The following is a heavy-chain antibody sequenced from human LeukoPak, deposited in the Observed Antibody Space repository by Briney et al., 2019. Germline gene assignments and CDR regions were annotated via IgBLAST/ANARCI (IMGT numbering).Heavy chain of an antibody. CDR1: GATFSSYA. CDR2: SIPIFGTA. V-gene: IGHV1-69*13. CDR3: AREREVVPAAKVWFDP. Sequence: SAKLSCKASGATFSSYAISLVRHPPAQGLEWMGVSIPIFGTANYAQKFQGRGTITADESTSTAYMELSSLRSEDTAVYYCAREREVVPAAKVWFDPWGQGTLVTVSS. D-gene: IGHD2-2*01. J-gene: IGHJ5*02.